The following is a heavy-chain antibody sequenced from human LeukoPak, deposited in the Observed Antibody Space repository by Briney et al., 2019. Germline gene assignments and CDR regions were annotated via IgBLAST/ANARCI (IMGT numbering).Heavy chain of an antibody. CDR3: ATSDYYDSGGGGVSPSDY. CDR1: GFSFSTYG. V-gene: IGHV3-48*04. D-gene: IGHD3-10*01. CDR2: ISSGSSII. Sequence: GGSLRLSCAASGFSFSTYGMNWVRQAPGKGLEWVSYISSGSSIIYYADSVKGRFTISRDNAKNSLYLQMNNLRGEDTAVYYCATSDYYDSGGGGVSPSDYWGQGTLVTVSS. J-gene: IGHJ4*02.